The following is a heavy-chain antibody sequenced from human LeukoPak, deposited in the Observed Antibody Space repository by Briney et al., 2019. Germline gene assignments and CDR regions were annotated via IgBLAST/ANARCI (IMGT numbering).Heavy chain of an antibody. CDR1: GLTFSTSG. Sequence: GGSLRLSCTASGLTFSTSGFNWVRHAPGEWLEWVASIGPTGSDRYHADSIKGRFTISRDNANNFLYLQMNSLGAEDTAVYYCATETNGRHYDYWGQGTLLTVSS. CDR3: ATETNGRHYDY. D-gene: IGHD1-14*01. J-gene: IGHJ4*02. CDR2: IGPTGSDR. V-gene: IGHV3-21*06.